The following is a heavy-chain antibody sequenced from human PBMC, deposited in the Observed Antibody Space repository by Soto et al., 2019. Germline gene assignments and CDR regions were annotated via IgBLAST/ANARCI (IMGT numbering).Heavy chain of an antibody. CDR2: IWFDGSNK. D-gene: IGHD2-15*01. Sequence: QVHLVESGGGVVQPGGSLRLSCAASGFTFNSYAIHWVRQAPGKGLEWVAIIWFDGSNKYYADSVKGRFSISRDNSKNTLFLQMDSLRAEDTAVYYCARGQLPAATTYFDFWGQGTLVIASS. CDR1: GFTFNSYA. V-gene: IGHV3-33*01. CDR3: ARGQLPAATTYFDF. J-gene: IGHJ4*02.